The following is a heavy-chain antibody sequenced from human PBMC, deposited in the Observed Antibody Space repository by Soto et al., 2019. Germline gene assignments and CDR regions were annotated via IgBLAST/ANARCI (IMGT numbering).Heavy chain of an antibody. V-gene: IGHV1-46*01. Sequence: ASVKVSCKASGYTFTSYYMHWVRQAPGQGLEWMGIINPSGGSTSYAQKFQGRVTMTRDTXXSTVYMELSSLRSEDTAVYYCARDQYFRLIGYSYCSVSWADYYYGMDVWGQGTTVTVSS. CDR1: GYTFTSYY. CDR2: INPSGGST. J-gene: IGHJ6*02. D-gene: IGHD5-18*01. CDR3: ARDQYFRLIGYSYCSVSWADYYYGMDV.